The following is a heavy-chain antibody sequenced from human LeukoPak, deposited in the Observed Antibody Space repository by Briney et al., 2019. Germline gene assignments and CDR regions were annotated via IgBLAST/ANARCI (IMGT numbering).Heavy chain of an antibody. CDR3: ATKRSGYYSFDY. Sequence: QLGGSLRLSCAASGFTFNNSAINWVRQAPGKGLEWVSVISGSGGTTYYADSVKGRFTIFRDNSKNTLSLQMNSLRAEDTAVYYCATKRSGYYSFDYWGQGILVTVSS. CDR2: ISGSGGTT. D-gene: IGHD3-22*01. V-gene: IGHV3-23*01. CDR1: GFTFNNSA. J-gene: IGHJ4*02.